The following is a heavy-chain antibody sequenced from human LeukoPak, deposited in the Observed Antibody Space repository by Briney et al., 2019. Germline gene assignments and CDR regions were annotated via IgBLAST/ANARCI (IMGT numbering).Heavy chain of an antibody. CDR2: INHSGST. Sequence: SETLSLPCAVYGGSFSGYYWSWIRQPPGKGLECIGEINHSGSTNYNPSLKSRVTISVDTSKNQFSLQLSSVTAAGTAVYYCARTMIGFLVWFDPWGQGTLVTVSS. V-gene: IGHV4-34*01. J-gene: IGHJ5*02. CDR1: GGSFSGYY. CDR3: ARTMIGFLVWFDP. D-gene: IGHD3-22*01.